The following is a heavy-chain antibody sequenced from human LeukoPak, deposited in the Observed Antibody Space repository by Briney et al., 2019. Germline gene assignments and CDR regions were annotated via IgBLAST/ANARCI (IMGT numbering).Heavy chain of an antibody. Sequence: GGSLRLSCAASGFTFSSYTMNWIRQAPGKGLEWISFINTKSKAIYYADSVKGRFTISRDNARNLLHLQMNSLRAEDTALYFCVRDQDWASDYWGQGTLVTVSS. V-gene: IGHV3-48*01. CDR3: VRDQDWASDY. D-gene: IGHD3-9*01. CDR1: GFTFSSYT. CDR2: INTKSKAI. J-gene: IGHJ4*02.